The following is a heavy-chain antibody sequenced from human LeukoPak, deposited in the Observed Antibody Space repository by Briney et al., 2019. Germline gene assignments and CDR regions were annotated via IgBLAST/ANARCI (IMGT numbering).Heavy chain of an antibody. J-gene: IGHJ4*02. Sequence: SETLSLTCTVSGGSISSYYWSWIRQPPGKGLEWIGYIYYSGSTNYNPSLKRRVTISVDTSKNQFSLKLSSVTAADTAVYYCARGDHYDILTGYYTAIFDYWGQGTLVTVSS. V-gene: IGHV4-59*08. CDR1: GGSISSYY. D-gene: IGHD3-9*01. CDR2: IYYSGST. CDR3: ARGDHYDILTGYYTAIFDY.